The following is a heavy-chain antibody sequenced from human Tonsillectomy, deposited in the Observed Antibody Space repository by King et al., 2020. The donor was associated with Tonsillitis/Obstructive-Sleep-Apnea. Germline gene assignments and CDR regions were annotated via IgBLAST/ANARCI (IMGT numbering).Heavy chain of an antibody. CDR3: ARGVSYCSGTSCYDHNWFDP. J-gene: IGHJ5*02. D-gene: IGHD2-2*01. V-gene: IGHV3-7*04. Sequence: VQLVESGGGLVQPGGSLRLSCTASGFTFSRYWVSWVRQAPGKGLEWVANINQDGSEEHYVDSVKGRCTISRDNAKNSLYLQMSSLRGGDTAVYYCARGVSYCSGTSCYDHNWFDPWGQGTLVTVSS. CDR1: GFTFSRYW. CDR2: INQDGSEE.